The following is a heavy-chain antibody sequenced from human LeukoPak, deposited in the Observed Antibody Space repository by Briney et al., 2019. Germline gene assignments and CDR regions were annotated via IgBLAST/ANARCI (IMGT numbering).Heavy chain of an antibody. J-gene: IGHJ6*02. CDR1: GYTFTSYD. D-gene: IGHD1-1*01. CDR3: ARDRELYYYYYGMDV. V-gene: IGHV1-8*01. Sequence: GASVKVSCKASGYTFTSYDINWVRQATGQGLEWMGWMNPNSGNTGYAQKFQGRVTMTRNTSISTAYMELSSLRSEDTAVYYCARDRELYYYYYGMDVWGQGTTVTLSS. CDR2: MNPNSGNT.